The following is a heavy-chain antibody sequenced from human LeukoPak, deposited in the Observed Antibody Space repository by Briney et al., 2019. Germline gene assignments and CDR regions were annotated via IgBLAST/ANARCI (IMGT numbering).Heavy chain of an antibody. V-gene: IGHV4-34*01. D-gene: IGHD3-22*01. CDR1: GGSFSGYY. CDR2: INHSGST. J-gene: IGHJ4*02. Sequence: SETLSLTCAVYGGSFSGYYWSWIRQPPGKGLEWIGEINHSGSTNYNPSLKSRVTISVDTPKNQFSLKLSSVTAADTAVYYCARGLPAYYYDSSGPCDYWGQGTLVTVSS. CDR3: ARGLPAYYYDSSGPCDY.